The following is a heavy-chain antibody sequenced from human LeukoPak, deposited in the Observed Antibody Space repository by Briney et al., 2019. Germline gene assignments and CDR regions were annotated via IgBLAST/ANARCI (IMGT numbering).Heavy chain of an antibody. CDR3: ARDGSRGGFWSGSSLHSMDV. CDR2: GHHSGST. Sequence: SETLSLTCTVSGYSISTNYFWGWVRQPPGKGLEWIGSGHHSGSTFYNPSLKSRVTISVDTSKNQFSLKVTYVTVADTAVYYCARDGSRGGFWSGSSLHSMDVWAKGPRSPSP. J-gene: IGHJ6*03. CDR1: GYSISTNYF. V-gene: IGHV4-38-2*02. D-gene: IGHD3-3*01.